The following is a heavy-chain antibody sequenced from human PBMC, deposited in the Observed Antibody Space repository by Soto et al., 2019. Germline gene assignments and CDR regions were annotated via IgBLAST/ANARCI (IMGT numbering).Heavy chain of an antibody. CDR3: ARRKDIVVVVAANDAFDI. D-gene: IGHD2-15*01. CDR1: GYSFTSYW. Sequence: GESLKISCKGSGYSFTSYWIGWVRQMPGKGLEWMGIIYPGDSDTRYSPSFQGQVTISADKSISTAYLQWSSLKASDTAMYYCARRKDIVVVVAANDAFDIWGQGTMVTVSS. CDR2: IYPGDSDT. V-gene: IGHV5-51*01. J-gene: IGHJ3*02.